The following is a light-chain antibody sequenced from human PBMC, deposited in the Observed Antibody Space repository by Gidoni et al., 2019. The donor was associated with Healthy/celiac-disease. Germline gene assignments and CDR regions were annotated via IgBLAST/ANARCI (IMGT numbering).Light chain of an antibody. CDR2: AAS. J-gene: IGKJ2*01. V-gene: IGKV1-39*01. CDR1: QSISSY. CDR3: QQSYRTPYT. Sequence: DIQMTQPPSSLSASVADRVTITCRASQSISSYLNWYQQKPGKAPKLLIYAASSLQSGVPSRFSGSGSGTDFTLTISSLQPEDFATYYCQQSYRTPYTFGQGTKLEIK.